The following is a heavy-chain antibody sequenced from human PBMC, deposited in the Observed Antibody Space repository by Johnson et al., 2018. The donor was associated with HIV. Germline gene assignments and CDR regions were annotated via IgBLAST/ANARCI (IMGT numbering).Heavy chain of an antibody. J-gene: IGHJ3*02. CDR1: GFTFSSYA. Sequence: QVQLVESGGGVVQPGRSLRLSCAASGFTFSSYAMYWVRQAPGKGLEWVAVVSYDGGYRYYADSAKGRFTISRDNSRNTLYLQMNSLRAEDTAVYYCARVGPGHAFDIWGQGTMVTVSS. V-gene: IGHV3-30-3*01. CDR2: VSYDGGYR. CDR3: ARVGPGHAFDI.